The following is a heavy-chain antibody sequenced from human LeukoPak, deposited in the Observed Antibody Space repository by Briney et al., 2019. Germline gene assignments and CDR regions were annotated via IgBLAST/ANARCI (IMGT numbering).Heavy chain of an antibody. CDR2: IYYSGST. Sequence: SETLSLTCTVSGGSVSSGSYYWSWIRQPPGKGLEWIGYIYYSGSTNYNPSLKGRATISVDTSKNQFSLKLSSVTAADTAVYYCARGGYGGSYGMDVWGQGTTVTVSS. D-gene: IGHD4-23*01. J-gene: IGHJ6*02. CDR1: GGSVSSGSYY. V-gene: IGHV4-61*01. CDR3: ARGGYGGSYGMDV.